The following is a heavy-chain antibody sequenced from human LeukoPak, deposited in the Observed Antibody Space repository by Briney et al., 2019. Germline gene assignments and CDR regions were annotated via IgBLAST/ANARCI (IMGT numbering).Heavy chain of an antibody. CDR1: GGSISSYY. Sequence: PSETLSLTCTVSGGSISSYYWSWIRQPPGKGLEWIGYIYYSGSTNYNPSLKSRVTISVDTSKNQFSLKLSSVTAADTAVYYCARQVDILTGYRTFDYWGQGTLVTVSS. CDR2: IYYSGST. D-gene: IGHD3-9*01. CDR3: ARQVDILTGYRTFDY. J-gene: IGHJ4*02. V-gene: IGHV4-59*01.